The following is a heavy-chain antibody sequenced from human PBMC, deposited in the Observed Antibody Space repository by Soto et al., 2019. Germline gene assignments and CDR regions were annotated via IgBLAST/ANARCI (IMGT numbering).Heavy chain of an antibody. CDR3: AKDIVESGLGEIDY. J-gene: IGHJ4*02. V-gene: IGHV3-30*18. Sequence: GGSLRLSCAASGFSFSNNGMHWVCQAPGKGLEWVAIISYDGSKKYYADSVKGRFTISRDNSKNTLYLQMNSLRVEDTAIYYCAKDIVESGLGEIDYWGQGTLVPVSS. CDR2: ISYDGSKK. D-gene: IGHD2-21*01. CDR1: GFSFSNNG.